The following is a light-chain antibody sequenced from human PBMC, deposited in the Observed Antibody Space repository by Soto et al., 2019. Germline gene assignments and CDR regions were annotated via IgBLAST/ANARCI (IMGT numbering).Light chain of an antibody. Sequence: QSALTQPPSASGSPGQSVTISCTGTSSDVGGYKYVSWYQQHPGKAPKLMIYEVSKRPSGVPDRFSGSKSGNTASLTVSGLQAEDEADYYCSSYAGSRVFGGGTQLTVL. J-gene: IGLJ2*01. CDR1: SSDVGGYKY. CDR2: EVS. CDR3: SSYAGSRV. V-gene: IGLV2-8*01.